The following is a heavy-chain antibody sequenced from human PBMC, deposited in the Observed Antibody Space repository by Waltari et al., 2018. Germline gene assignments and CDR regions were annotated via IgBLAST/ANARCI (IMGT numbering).Heavy chain of an antibody. Sequence: EVQLVESGGGLVKPGGSLRLSCAASGFTFSSYSMNWVRQAPGKGLELVSSISSSSSYIYYADSVKGRFTISRDNAKNSLYLQMNSLRAEDTAVYYCARVEGGYDWHYFDYWGQGTLVTVSS. D-gene: IGHD5-12*01. CDR3: ARVEGGYDWHYFDY. V-gene: IGHV3-21*03. J-gene: IGHJ4*02. CDR1: GFTFSSYS. CDR2: ISSSSSYI.